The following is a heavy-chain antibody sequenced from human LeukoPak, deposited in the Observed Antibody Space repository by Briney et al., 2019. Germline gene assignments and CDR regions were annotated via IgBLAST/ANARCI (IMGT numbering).Heavy chain of an antibody. J-gene: IGHJ1*01. CDR2: IPDDGSET. V-gene: IGHV3-7*01. CDR1: GFTFSSYG. D-gene: IGHD2-15*01. Sequence: GRSLRLSCAASGFTFSSYGMHWVRQAPGKGLEWVANIPDDGSETNYVDSVKGRFIISRDNAKNLLSLQMSSLREEDTALYYCARGWAAIPDWGQGTLVTVSS. CDR3: ARGWAAIPD.